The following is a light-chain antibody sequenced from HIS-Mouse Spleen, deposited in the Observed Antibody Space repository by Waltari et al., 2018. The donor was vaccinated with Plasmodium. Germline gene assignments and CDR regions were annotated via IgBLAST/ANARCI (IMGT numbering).Light chain of an antibody. CDR3: SSYAGSNNLV. CDR1: SSDVGCYNY. J-gene: IGLJ2*01. V-gene: IGLV2-8*01. Sequence: QSALPQPPSASGSPGQSVPISCPGTSSDVGCYNYVHWYQQHPGKAPKLLIYEVSKRPSGVPDRFSGSKSGNTASLTVSGLQAEDEADYYCSSYAGSNNLVFGGGTKLTVL. CDR2: EVS.